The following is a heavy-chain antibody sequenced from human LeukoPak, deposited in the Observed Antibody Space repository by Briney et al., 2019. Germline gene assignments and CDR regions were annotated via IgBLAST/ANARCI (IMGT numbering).Heavy chain of an antibody. CDR1: GFTLSTYA. D-gene: IGHD2-8*01. J-gene: IGHJ4*02. V-gene: IGHV3-23*01. CDR3: AKDRSDNNTWYAGSH. Sequence: GGSLRLSCAASGFTLSTYAMSWVRQAPGKGLEWVSGISGSGDSTYYADSVKGRFTISRDNSKNTLYLQMSSLSAEDSAVYYCAKDRSDNNTWYAGSHWGQGTLVTVSS. CDR2: ISGSGDST.